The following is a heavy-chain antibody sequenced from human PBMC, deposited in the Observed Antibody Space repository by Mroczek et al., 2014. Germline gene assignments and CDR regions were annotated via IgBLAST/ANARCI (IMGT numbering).Heavy chain of an antibody. CDR1: GFTFSSYG. Sequence: QVQLVESGGGVVQPGRSLRLSCAASGFTFSSYGMHWVRQAPGKGLEWVAVISYDGSNKYYADSVKGRFTISRDNSKNTLYLQMNSLRAEDTAVYYCAKDDGITMIDMSFDIVGPRDKWSPSL. V-gene: IGHV3-30*18. J-gene: IGHJ3*02. CDR2: ISYDGSNK. D-gene: IGHD3-22*01. CDR3: AKDDGITMIDMSFDI.